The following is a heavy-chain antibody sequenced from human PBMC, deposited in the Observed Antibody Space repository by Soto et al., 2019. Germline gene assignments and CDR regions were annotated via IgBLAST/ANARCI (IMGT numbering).Heavy chain of an antibody. CDR2: INPNSGGT. D-gene: IGHD3-3*01. J-gene: IGHJ5*02. CDR1: GYTFTGYY. CDR3: ARDHPYYDFWSGVGNWFDP. V-gene: IGHV1-2*04. Sequence: GASVKVSCKASGYTFTGYYMHWVRQAPGQGLEWMGWINPNSGGTNYAQKFQGWVTMTRDTSISAAYMELSRLRSDDTAVYYCARDHPYYDFWSGVGNWFDPWGQGTLVTVSS.